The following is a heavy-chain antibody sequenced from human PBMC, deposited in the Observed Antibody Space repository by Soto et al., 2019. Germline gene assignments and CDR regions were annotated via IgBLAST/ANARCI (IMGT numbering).Heavy chain of an antibody. Sequence: ASVKVSCKASGYTFTSYYMHWVRQAPGQGLEWMGIINPSGGSTSYAQKFQGRVTMTRDTSTSTVYMELSSLRSEDTAVYYCARDALNQLLFFSYYYYYGMDVWAKGPRSPSP. J-gene: IGHJ6*02. CDR3: ARDALNQLLFFSYYYYYGMDV. CDR1: GYTFTSYY. CDR2: INPSGGST. D-gene: IGHD2-2*01. V-gene: IGHV1-46*03.